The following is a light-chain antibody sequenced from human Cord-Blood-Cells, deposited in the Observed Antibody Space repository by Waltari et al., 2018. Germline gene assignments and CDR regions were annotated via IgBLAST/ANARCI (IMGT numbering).Light chain of an antibody. CDR3: QQYNSYSWT. J-gene: IGKJ1*01. CDR1: QSISSW. CDR2: DAS. Sequence: DIHLIQSPSPLTASVGDRVTITCRASQSISSWLAWYQQKPGKAPKLLSYDASSLESGVPSRFSGSGSGTEVTLTISSLQPDDFATYYCQQYNSYSWTFGQGTKVEIK. V-gene: IGKV1-5*01.